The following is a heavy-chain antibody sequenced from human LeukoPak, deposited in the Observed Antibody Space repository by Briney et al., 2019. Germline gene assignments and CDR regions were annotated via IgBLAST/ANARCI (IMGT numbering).Heavy chain of an antibody. CDR1: GFTLSNYA. Sequence: GGSLRLSCAASGFTLSNYAMSWVRQAPGKGLEWVSSISSSSSYIYYADSVKGRFTISRDNAKNSLYLQMNSLRAEDTAVYYCARDLPDYGGNPGSFDYWGQGTLVTVSS. CDR3: ARDLPDYGGNPGSFDY. V-gene: IGHV3-21*01. J-gene: IGHJ4*02. D-gene: IGHD4-23*01. CDR2: ISSSSSYI.